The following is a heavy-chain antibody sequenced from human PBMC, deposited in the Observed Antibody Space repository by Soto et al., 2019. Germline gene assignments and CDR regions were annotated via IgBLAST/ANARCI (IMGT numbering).Heavy chain of an antibody. Sequence: QVQLVESGGGVVQPGRSLRLSCAASGFTFSSYAMHWVRQAPGKGLEWVAVISYDGSNKYYADSVKGRFTISRDNSKNTLYLQMNSLRAEDTAVYYCARPYGDYALPGYFGYWGQGTLVTVSS. D-gene: IGHD4-17*01. J-gene: IGHJ4*02. CDR1: GFTFSSYA. CDR2: ISYDGSNK. V-gene: IGHV3-30-3*01. CDR3: ARPYGDYALPGYFGY.